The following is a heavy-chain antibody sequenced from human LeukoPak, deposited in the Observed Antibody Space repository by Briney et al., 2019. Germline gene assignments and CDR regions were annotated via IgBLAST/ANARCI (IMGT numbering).Heavy chain of an antibody. CDR2: TSSSSSYI. D-gene: IGHD2-15*01. Sequence: GGSLRLSCAASGFTFSSYSMNWVRQAPGKGLEWVSSTSSSSSYIYYADSVKGRFTISRDNAKNSLYLQMNSLRAEDTAVYYCARDQDKVTPYYYGMDVWGQGTTVTVSS. CDR1: GFTFSSYS. V-gene: IGHV3-21*01. J-gene: IGHJ6*02. CDR3: ARDQDKVTPYYYGMDV.